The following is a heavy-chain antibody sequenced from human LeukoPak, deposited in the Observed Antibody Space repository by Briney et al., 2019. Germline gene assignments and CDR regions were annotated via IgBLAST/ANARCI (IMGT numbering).Heavy chain of an antibody. CDR1: AGSISSNY. D-gene: IGHD5-18*01. CDR2: IYTSGST. V-gene: IGHV4-4*07. CDR3: ARNRGYSYAFDY. J-gene: IGHJ4*02. Sequence: PSETLSLTCTVSAGSISSNYWSWIRQPAGKGLGWIGRIYTSGSTNYNPSLKSRVTISIDTSKNQFSLKLNSVTAADKAVYYCARNRGYSYAFDYWGQGTLVTVSS.